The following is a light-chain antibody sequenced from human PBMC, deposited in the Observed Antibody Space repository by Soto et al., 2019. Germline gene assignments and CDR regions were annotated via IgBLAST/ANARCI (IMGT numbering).Light chain of an antibody. V-gene: IGKV1-33*01. CDR2: DAS. CDR3: QHCDYLPI. J-gene: IGKJ3*01. Sequence: DIQMTQSPSSLSASVGDRLTITCQASHDITSHLNWYQHKPGKAPKLLIYDASILEAGVPPRFSGSGSGTDFTLTISGLQPEDVATYYCQHCDYLPIFGPGTTVDFK. CDR1: HDITSH.